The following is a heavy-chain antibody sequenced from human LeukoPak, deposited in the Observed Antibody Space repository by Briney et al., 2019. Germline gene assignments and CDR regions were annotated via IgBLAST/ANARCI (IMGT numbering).Heavy chain of an antibody. J-gene: IGHJ4*02. D-gene: IGHD3-16*01. CDR1: GLTFSDEY. V-gene: IGHV3-11*04. CDR2: ISNTGSFI. Sequence: GGSLRLSCAASGLTFSDEYMSWIRQAPGKGLEWVSYISNTGSFISYADSVKGRFTISRDNAKNSLYLQMNSLRDDDTAVYYCAREGGFDYWGQGTLVTVSS. CDR3: AREGGFDY.